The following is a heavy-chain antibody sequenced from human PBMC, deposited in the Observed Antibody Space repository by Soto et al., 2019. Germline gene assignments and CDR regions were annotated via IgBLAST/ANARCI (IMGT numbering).Heavy chain of an antibody. V-gene: IGHV4-30-4*01. D-gene: IGHD2-15*01. CDR3: ARLYCSGGSCYSISWFDP. Sequence: SETLSLTCTVSGGSISSGDYYWSWIRQPPGKGLEWIGYIYYSGSTYYNPSLKSRVTISVDTSKNQFSLKLSSVTAADTAVYYCARLYCSGGSCYSISWFDPWGQGTLVTVSS. J-gene: IGHJ5*02. CDR1: GGSISSGDYY. CDR2: IYYSGST.